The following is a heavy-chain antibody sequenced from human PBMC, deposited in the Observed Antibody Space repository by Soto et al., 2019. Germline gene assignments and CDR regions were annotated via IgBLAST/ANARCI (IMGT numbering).Heavy chain of an antibody. CDR3: AKENLGAPYFDS. CDR1: GFDFNTYG. D-gene: IGHD1-26*01. J-gene: IGHJ4*02. CDR2: ISGNGGST. Sequence: VQLVESGGGVVQPGRSLRLSCAASGFDFNTYGLHWVRQAPGKGLEWVSAISGNGGSTYYADSVKGRFTISRDNSKNTLFLQMNSLRADDTAIYYCAKENLGAPYFDSWGRGTLVSVSS. V-gene: IGHV3-23*04.